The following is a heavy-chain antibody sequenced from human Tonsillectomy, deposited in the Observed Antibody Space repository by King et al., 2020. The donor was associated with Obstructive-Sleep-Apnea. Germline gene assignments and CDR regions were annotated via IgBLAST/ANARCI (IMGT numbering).Heavy chain of an antibody. D-gene: IGHD6-13*01. Sequence: QLQESGSGLVKPSQTLSLTCAVSGGSISSGGYSWSWIRQPPGKGLEWIGYIYHSGSTYYNPSLKSRVTISVDRSKNQFSLKLSSVTAADTAVYYCACATGILDYWGQGTLVTVSS. CDR2: IYHSGST. CDR1: GGSISSGGYS. J-gene: IGHJ4*02. V-gene: IGHV4-30-2*01. CDR3: ACATGILDY.